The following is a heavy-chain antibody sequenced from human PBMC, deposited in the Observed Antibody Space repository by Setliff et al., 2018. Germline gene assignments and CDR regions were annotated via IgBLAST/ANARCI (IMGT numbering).Heavy chain of an antibody. V-gene: IGHV4-39*01. CDR1: GGSLSGSLRGYAVF. J-gene: IGHJ6*03. D-gene: IGHD3-10*01. Sequence: SETLSLTCTVSGGSLSGSLRGYAVFWGWIRQSPGKELEWIGSAYYNGDSYYNPSLKSRVTMSVDTSRNQFSLHLISVTAADTAVYYCARHVGTRSRGYNYYYYFMDVWGKGTTVT. CDR3: ARHVGTRSRGYNYYYYFMDV. CDR2: AYYNGDS.